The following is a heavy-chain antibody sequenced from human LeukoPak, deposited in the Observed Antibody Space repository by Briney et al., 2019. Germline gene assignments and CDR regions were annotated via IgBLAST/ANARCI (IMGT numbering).Heavy chain of an antibody. CDR1: GYTFTSYD. D-gene: IGHD4-17*01. J-gene: IGHJ3*02. V-gene: IGHV1-8*03. Sequence: ASVKVSCKASGYTFTSYDINWVRQATGQGLEWMGWINPNSGNTGYAQKFQGRVTITRNTSISTAYMELSSLRAEDTAVYYCARDSLNYGDYAFDIWGQGTMVTVSS. CDR2: INPNSGNT. CDR3: ARDSLNYGDYAFDI.